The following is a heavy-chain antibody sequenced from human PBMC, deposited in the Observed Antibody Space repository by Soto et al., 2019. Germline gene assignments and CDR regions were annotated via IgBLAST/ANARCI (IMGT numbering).Heavy chain of an antibody. D-gene: IGHD2-15*01. Sequence: ETLSLTCTVSGGSISSSSYYWGWIRQPPGKGLEWIGSIYYSGSTYYNPSHKSRVTISVDTSKNQFSLKLSSVTAADTAVYYCASDLVAATGFDYWGQGTLVTVSS. J-gene: IGHJ4*02. CDR3: ASDLVAATGFDY. CDR2: IYYSGST. V-gene: IGHV4-39*01. CDR1: GGSISSSSYY.